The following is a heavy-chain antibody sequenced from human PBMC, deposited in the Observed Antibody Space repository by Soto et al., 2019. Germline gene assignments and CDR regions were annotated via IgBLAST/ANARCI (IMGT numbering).Heavy chain of an antibody. J-gene: IGHJ6*02. CDR2: MNPNSGNT. Sequence: ASVKVSCKASGYTFTSYDINWVRQATGQRLEWMGWMNPNSGNTGYAQKFQGRVTMTRNTSISTAYMELSSLRSEDTAVYYCAGGPDVLRFLEWLPRGYYGMDVWGQGTTVTVSS. CDR1: GYTFTSYD. V-gene: IGHV1-8*01. CDR3: AGGPDVLRFLEWLPRGYYGMDV. D-gene: IGHD3-3*01.